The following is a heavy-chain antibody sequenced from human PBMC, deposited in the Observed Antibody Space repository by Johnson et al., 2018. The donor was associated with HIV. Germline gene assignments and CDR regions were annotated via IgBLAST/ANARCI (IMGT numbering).Heavy chain of an antibody. CDR2: MWYDGSNR. D-gene: IGHD2-21*01. Sequence: QVQLVESGGGVVQPGRSLRLSCAASGFTFSTYGMHWVRQGPGKGLEWVAVMWYDGSNRDYAESVKGRVTMSKDNSTNTLYLKMSGLRADDTALYYCVREGEYGSGDFCFRAYDMWGQGTMVTVSS. CDR1: GFTFSTYG. CDR3: VREGEYGSGDFCFRAYDM. V-gene: IGHV3-33*01. J-gene: IGHJ3*02.